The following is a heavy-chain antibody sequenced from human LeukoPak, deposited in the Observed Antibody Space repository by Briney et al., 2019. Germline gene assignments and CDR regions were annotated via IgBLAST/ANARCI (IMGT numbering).Heavy chain of an antibody. CDR1: GYTFTNYW. D-gene: IGHD3-10*01. V-gene: IGHV5-51*01. CDR2: IYTGVSDT. J-gene: IGHJ4*02. CDR3: PTRYGSGSYYDY. Sequence: GKSLKISCKGSGYTFTNYWIGWVRHMPGKGLERRVIIYTGVSDTRYSPSFKGQVPDSDDKSISSAYLRWSSLQASATAMYYCPTRYGSGSYYDYWGQGTLVTVSS.